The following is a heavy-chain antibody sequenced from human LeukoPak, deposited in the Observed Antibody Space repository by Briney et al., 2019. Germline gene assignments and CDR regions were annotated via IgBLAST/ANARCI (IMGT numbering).Heavy chain of an antibody. Sequence: SETLSLTCAVYGGSFSGYYWSWIRQPPGKGLEWIGEINHSGSTNYNPSLKSRVTISVDTSKNQFSLELSSVTAADTAVYYCARVGTIFGVASYYFDYWGQGTLVTVSS. V-gene: IGHV4-34*01. CDR1: GGSFSGYY. D-gene: IGHD3-3*01. CDR2: INHSGST. CDR3: ARVGTIFGVASYYFDY. J-gene: IGHJ4*02.